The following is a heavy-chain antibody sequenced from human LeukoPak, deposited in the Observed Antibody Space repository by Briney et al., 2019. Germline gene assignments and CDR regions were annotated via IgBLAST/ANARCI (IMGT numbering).Heavy chain of an antibody. Sequence: GGSLRLSCVASGFSFGSYTLTWVRQAPGKGLEWVSGISGSGTTTYYADSVKGRFTISRDNSKNTVYLQMNSLRAEDTAVYYCVKVIYSNYGYFDYWGQGTLVTVSS. CDR3: VKVIYSNYGYFDY. D-gene: IGHD4-11*01. CDR1: GFSFGSYT. J-gene: IGHJ4*02. CDR2: ISGSGTTT. V-gene: IGHV3-23*01.